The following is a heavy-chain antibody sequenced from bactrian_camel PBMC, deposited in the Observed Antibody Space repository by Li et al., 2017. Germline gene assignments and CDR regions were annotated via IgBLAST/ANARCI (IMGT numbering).Heavy chain of an antibody. CDR1: PNTNRRYC. Sequence: VQLVESGGGSVQAGGSLTLSCEASPNTNRRYCMGWFRQAPGKERERVATISPGGTKTYYADSVKGRFTVFRGNAGKTLYLQMNSLRPEDTAMYYCAAVAEGRTVEGGVSQWTLLESGYWGQGTQVTVS. CDR3: AAVAEGRTVEGGVSQWTLLESGY. CDR2: ISPGGTKT. V-gene: IGHV3S31*01. D-gene: IGHD3*01. J-gene: IGHJ4*01.